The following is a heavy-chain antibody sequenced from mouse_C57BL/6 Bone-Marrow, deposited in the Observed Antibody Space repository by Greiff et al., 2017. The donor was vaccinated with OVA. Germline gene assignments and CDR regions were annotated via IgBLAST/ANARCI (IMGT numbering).Heavy chain of an antibody. V-gene: IGHV3-6*01. Sequence: EVKLLESGPGLVKPSQSLSLTCSVTGYSITSGYYWNWIRQFPGNKLEWMGYISYDGSNNYNPSLKNRISITRDTSKNQFFLKLNSVTTEDTATYYCASGYYGSSYDYFDYWGQGTTLTVSS. J-gene: IGHJ2*01. D-gene: IGHD1-1*01. CDR3: ASGYYGSSYDYFDY. CDR2: ISYDGSN. CDR1: GYSITSGYY.